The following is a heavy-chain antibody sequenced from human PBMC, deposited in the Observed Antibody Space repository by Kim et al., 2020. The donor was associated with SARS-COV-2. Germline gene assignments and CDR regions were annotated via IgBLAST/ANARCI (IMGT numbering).Heavy chain of an antibody. J-gene: IGHJ6*02. V-gene: IGHV3-33*01. CDR2: IWYDGSNK. CDR3: ARDEWVIVVVPAGVWGYGMGV. CDR1: GFTFSSYG. D-gene: IGHD2-2*01. Sequence: GGSLRLSCAASGFTFSSYGMHWVRQAPGKGPEWVAVIWYDGSNKYYADSVKGRFTISRDNSKNTLYLQMNSLRAEDTAVYYCARDEWVIVVVPAGVWGYGMGVWGQGTTVTVSS.